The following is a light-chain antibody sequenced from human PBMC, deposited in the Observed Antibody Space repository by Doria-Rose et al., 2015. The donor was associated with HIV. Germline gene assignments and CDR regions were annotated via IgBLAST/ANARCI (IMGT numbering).Light chain of an antibody. CDR2: DNN. CDR1: SSNIGNNY. J-gene: IGLJ2*01. Sequence: VTISCSGSSSNIGNNYVSWYQQLPGTAPKLLIYDNNKRPSGIPARFSGSKSGTSATLGITGLQAGDEADYYRGTWDSSLSAVVFGGGTKLTVL. V-gene: IGLV1-51*01. CDR3: GTWDSSLSAVV.